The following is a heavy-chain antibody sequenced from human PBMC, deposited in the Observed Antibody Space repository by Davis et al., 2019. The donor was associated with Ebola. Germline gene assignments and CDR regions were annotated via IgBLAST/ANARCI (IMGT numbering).Heavy chain of an antibody. CDR2: ISAYNGNT. D-gene: IGHD6-19*01. J-gene: IGHJ6*02. CDR1: GYTFTSYG. CDR3: ARIAVAGYYYYGMDV. V-gene: IGHV1-18*01. Sequence: ASVKVSCKASGYTFTSYGISWVRQAPGQGLEWMGWISAYNGNTNYAQKFQGRVTITADKSTSTAYMELSSLRSEDTAVYYCARIAVAGYYYYGMDVWGQGTTVTVSS.